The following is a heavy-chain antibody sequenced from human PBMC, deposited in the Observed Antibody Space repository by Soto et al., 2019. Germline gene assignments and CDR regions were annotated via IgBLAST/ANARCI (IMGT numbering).Heavy chain of an antibody. Sequence: EVQLVESGGGLVQPGGCLKLSCGASGFTFSGFTMHWVRQASGKGLEWVGRIRTKAKNYATQYSASGSGRFTISRDYSKNTAYLQMNSLEDEDTAVYYCTGPSDDRDDYDWYFDLWGRGTLVTVSS. V-gene: IGHV3-73*02. CDR3: TGPSDDRDDYDWYFDL. D-gene: IGHD3-16*01. CDR2: IRTKAKNYAT. CDR1: GFTFSGFT. J-gene: IGHJ2*01.